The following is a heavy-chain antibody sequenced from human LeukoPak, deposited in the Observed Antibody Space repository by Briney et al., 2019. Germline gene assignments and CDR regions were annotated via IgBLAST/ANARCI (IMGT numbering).Heavy chain of an antibody. Sequence: PGGSLRLSCAASGFTFSSYGIHWVRQAPGKGLEWVALICNDGSDKYYADSVKGRFTISRDNSKNTLYLQMNSLRAEDTAVYYCARDASLGYCSSTSCYKDYWGQGTLVTVSS. V-gene: IGHV3-33*01. D-gene: IGHD2-2*02. CDR1: GFTFSSYG. CDR3: ARDASLGYCSSTSCYKDY. CDR2: ICNDGSDK. J-gene: IGHJ4*02.